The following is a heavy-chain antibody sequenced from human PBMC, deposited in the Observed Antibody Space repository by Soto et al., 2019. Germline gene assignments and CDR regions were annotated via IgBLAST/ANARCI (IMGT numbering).Heavy chain of an antibody. Sequence: QVQLVQSGAEVKKPGASVKVSCKASGYTFTSYGISWVRQAPGQGLEWMGWISAYNVNTNYAQKLQGRVTMTTDTSTSTDYMELRSLRSDDTAVYYCARERLYCSGGSFRGLSDYWGQGTLVTVSS. V-gene: IGHV1-18*01. J-gene: IGHJ4*02. CDR3: ARERLYCSGGSFRGLSDY. D-gene: IGHD2-15*01. CDR2: ISAYNVNT. CDR1: GYTFTSYG.